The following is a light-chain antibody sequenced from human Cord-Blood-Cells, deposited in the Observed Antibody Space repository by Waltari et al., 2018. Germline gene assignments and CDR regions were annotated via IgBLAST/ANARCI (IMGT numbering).Light chain of an antibody. Sequence: QSALTQPRSVPGSPGQSVPISCTGTRSDVGGYHYVSWYQQHPGKAPKLMIYDVSKRPSVVPDRFSGSKSGNTASLTISGLQAEDEADYYCCSYAGSYVVFGGGTKLTVL. CDR3: CSYAGSYVV. V-gene: IGLV2-11*01. CDR2: DVS. J-gene: IGLJ2*01. CDR1: RSDVGGYHY.